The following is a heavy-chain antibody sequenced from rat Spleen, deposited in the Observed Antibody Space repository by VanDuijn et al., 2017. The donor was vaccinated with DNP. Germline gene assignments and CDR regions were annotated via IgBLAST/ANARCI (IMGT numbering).Heavy chain of an antibody. CDR2: INSEGST. CDR1: GYSITSGFR. J-gene: IGHJ2*01. Sequence: EVQLQESGPGLVKPSQSLSLTCSVTGYSITSGFRWTWIRKFPGNKLEWMGYINSEGSTDYNPSLKSRVSITRDTYKNQFFLQINSVTTEDTAIYYCAILLGVLDYWGQGVMVSVSS. CDR3: AILLGVLDY. V-gene: IGHV3-3*01. D-gene: IGHD4-2*01.